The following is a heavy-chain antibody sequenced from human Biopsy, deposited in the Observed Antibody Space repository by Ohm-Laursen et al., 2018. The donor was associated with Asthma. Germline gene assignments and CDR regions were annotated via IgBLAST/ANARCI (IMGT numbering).Heavy chain of an antibody. CDR2: MYHSGSP. CDR1: GVSIRSYY. J-gene: IGHJ4*02. V-gene: IGHV4-59*04. Sequence: GTLSLTCTVSGVSIRSYYWTWIRQPPGKGLEWIGSMYHSGSPYYHPSLKSRATISVDTSKNQLSLKMSSVTAADTAVYFCVGHQYSSSWSTFDYWGQGALVTVSS. CDR3: VGHQYSSSWSTFDY. D-gene: IGHD3-22*01.